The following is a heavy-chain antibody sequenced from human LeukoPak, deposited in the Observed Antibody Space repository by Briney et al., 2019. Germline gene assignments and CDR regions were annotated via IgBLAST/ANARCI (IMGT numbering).Heavy chain of an antibody. Sequence: PGGSLRLSCAASGFTFSNAWMSWVRQAPGKGLEWVAFIRYDGSNRYYADSVKGRFTISRDNSKNTLYLQMNSLRAEDTAVYYCAKEFDYWGQGTLVTVSS. J-gene: IGHJ4*02. CDR2: IRYDGSNR. V-gene: IGHV3-30*02. CDR1: GFTFSNAW. CDR3: AKEFDY.